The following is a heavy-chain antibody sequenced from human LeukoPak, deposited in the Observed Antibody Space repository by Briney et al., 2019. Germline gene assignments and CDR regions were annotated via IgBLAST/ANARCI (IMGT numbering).Heavy chain of an antibody. CDR2: ISSSSSYI. V-gene: IGHV3-21*01. J-gene: IGHJ4*02. Sequence: PGGSLRLSCAASGFTFSSYSMNWVRQAPGKGLEWVSSISSSSSYIYYADSVKGRFTISRDNAKNSLYLQMNSLRAEDTAVYYCARVPNSSGWYTADYWGQGTLVTVSS. CDR3: ARVPNSSGWYTADY. CDR1: GFTFSSYS. D-gene: IGHD6-19*01.